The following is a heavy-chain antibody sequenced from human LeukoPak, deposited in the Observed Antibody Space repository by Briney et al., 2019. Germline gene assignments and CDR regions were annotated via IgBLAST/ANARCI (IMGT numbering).Heavy chain of an antibody. CDR2: INAGNGHT. CDR3: ARVHDYGDYVGELDY. V-gene: IGHV1-3*01. Sequence: ASVKVSCKASGYTFTSYAMHWVRQAPGQRREWMGWINAGNGHTKYSQKFQGRVTITRDTSASTAYMELSSLRSEDTAVYYCARVHDYGDYVGELDYWGQGTLVTVSS. J-gene: IGHJ4*02. D-gene: IGHD4-17*01. CDR1: GYTFTSYA.